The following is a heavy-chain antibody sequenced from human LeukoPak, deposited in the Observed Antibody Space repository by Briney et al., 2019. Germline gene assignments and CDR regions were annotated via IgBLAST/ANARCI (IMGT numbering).Heavy chain of an antibody. CDR2: INPNSGGT. V-gene: IGHV1-2*02. D-gene: IGHD6-13*01. Sequence: ASVKVSCKASGYTFTGYYMHWVRQAPGQGLEWMGWINPNSGGTNYAQKFQGRVTMTRDTSISTAYMELSRLRPDDTAVYYCARGDGYSSSWGDYWGQGTLVTVSS. CDR3: ARGDGYSSSWGDY. J-gene: IGHJ4*02. CDR1: GYTFTGYY.